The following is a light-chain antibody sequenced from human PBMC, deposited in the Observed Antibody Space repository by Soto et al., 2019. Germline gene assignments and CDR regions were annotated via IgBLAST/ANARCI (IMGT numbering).Light chain of an antibody. CDR3: QQSYSTPIT. Sequence: DIQMTQSPSSLSASVGDRVTITCRASQSISSYLNWYQQKPGKAPKVLIYAASNLQTGVPSRFSGSGSGTDFTLTINSLQPEDFATYSCQQSYSTPITFGQGTRLEI. CDR1: QSISSY. J-gene: IGKJ5*01. CDR2: AAS. V-gene: IGKV1-39*01.